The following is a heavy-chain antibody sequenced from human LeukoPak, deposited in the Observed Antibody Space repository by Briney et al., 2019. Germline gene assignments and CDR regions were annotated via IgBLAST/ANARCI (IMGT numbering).Heavy chain of an antibody. CDR3: ARDYADYVGYFFFDY. V-gene: IGHV3-23*01. D-gene: IGHD4-17*01. CDR1: GFTFNNYA. Sequence: GGSLRLSCAASGFTFNNYAMSGVRQAPGKGLGWGSSISGGGETTYYADSAKGRFTISRDNSQNTLYLQMNSLRAEDTAVYYCARDYADYVGYFFFDYWGQGTLVTVSS. J-gene: IGHJ4*02. CDR2: ISGGGETT.